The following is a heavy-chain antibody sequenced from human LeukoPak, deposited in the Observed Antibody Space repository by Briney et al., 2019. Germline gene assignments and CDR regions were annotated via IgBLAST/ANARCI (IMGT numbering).Heavy chain of an antibody. D-gene: IGHD4-17*01. Sequence: PGESLKISCKASGHSFSNFWIAWVRQMSGKGLEWMGMIYPGDSDTRYSPSFQGQVTISADKSISTAYLQWSSLKASDTAMYYCARIGDFGSTSGFDPWGQGTLVTVSS. CDR2: IYPGDSDT. CDR3: ARIGDFGSTSGFDP. CDR1: GHSFSNFW. V-gene: IGHV5-51*01. J-gene: IGHJ5*02.